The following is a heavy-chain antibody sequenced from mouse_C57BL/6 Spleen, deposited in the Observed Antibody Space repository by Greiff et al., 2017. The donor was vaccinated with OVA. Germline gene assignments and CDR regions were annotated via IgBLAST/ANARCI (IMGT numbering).Heavy chain of an antibody. CDR3: ARDCTTVVTDWYFDV. CDR1: GFTFSDYY. CDR2: INYDGSST. D-gene: IGHD1-1*01. V-gene: IGHV5-16*01. J-gene: IGHJ1*03. Sequence: EVQLVESEGGLVQPGSSMKLSCTASGFTFSDYYMAWVRQVPEKGLEWVANINYDGSSTYYLDSLKSRFIISRDNAKNILYLQMSSLKSEDTATYYCARDCTTVVTDWYFDVWGTGTTVTVSS.